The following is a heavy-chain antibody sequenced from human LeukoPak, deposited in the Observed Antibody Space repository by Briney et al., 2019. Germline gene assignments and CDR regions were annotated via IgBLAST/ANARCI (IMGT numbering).Heavy chain of an antibody. CDR2: INHNSGGT. J-gene: IGHJ4*02. Sequence: ASVKVSCKASGYTFTGYYMHWVRQAPGHGLEWMGWINHNSGGTNYAQKFQGRVTMTRDTSISTAYMELSRLRSDDTAVYYCASEGGYYFLNYWGQGTLVTVSS. CDR1: GYTFTGYY. CDR3: ASEGGYYFLNY. D-gene: IGHD3-22*01. V-gene: IGHV1-2*02.